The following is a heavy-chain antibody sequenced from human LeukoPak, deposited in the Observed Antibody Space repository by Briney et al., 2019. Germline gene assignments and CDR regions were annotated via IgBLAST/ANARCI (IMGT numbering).Heavy chain of an antibody. CDR1: GFIFSSYS. V-gene: IGHV3-64*01. CDR2: ISSNGGST. J-gene: IGHJ3*02. Sequence: GGSLRLSCTASGFIFSSYSMHWVRQAPGKGLEFVSAISSNGGSTYYANSVKGRFTTSRDTSKNTLYLQMGSLRAEDMAVYYCARVGDYGVAAFDIWGQGTMVTVSS. D-gene: IGHD4-17*01. CDR3: ARVGDYGVAAFDI.